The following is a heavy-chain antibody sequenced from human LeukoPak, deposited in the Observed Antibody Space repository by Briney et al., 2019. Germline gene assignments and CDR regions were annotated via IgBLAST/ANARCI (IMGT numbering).Heavy chain of an antibody. J-gene: IGHJ3*02. D-gene: IGHD4-23*01. V-gene: IGHV1-69*06. CDR3: ASYGGNSKHKNDAFDI. CDR1: GGTFSSYA. Sequence: GASVKVSCKASGGTFSSYAISWVRQAPGQGLEWMGGIIPIFGTANYAQKFQGRVTITADKSTSTAYMELSRLRSDDTAVYYCASYGGNSKHKNDAFDIWGQGTMVTVSS. CDR2: IIPIFGTA.